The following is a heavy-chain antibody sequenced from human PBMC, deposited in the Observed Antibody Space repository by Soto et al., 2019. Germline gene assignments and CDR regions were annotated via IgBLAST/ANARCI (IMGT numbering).Heavy chain of an antibody. CDR3: ARERDIVVAPTAIAKVDYYYYGMGV. CDR1: GGSISGGDYY. V-gene: IGHV4-31*03. J-gene: IGHJ6*02. D-gene: IGHD2-2*02. CDR2: IHNSGST. Sequence: PSETLSLTCSVSGGSISGGDYYWSWIRQHPGKCLEWIGYIHNSGSTYYNPSLKSRVTISVDTSKSQFSLRLSSVTAADTAVYYCARERDIVVAPTAIAKVDYYYYGMGVWGQGITVTVYS.